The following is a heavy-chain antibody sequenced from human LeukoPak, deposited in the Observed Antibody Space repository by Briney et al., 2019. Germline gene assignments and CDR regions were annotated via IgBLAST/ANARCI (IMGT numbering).Heavy chain of an antibody. Sequence: PSETLSLTCAVYGGSFSGYYWSWIRQPPGKGLEWIGEINHSGNTNYNPSLKSRVTISVDTSKNQFSLKLSSVTAADTAVYYCARGPPDYDFWSGYYVFDYWGQGTLVTVSS. CDR1: GGSFSGYY. D-gene: IGHD3-3*01. J-gene: IGHJ4*02. V-gene: IGHV4-34*01. CDR3: ARGPPDYDFWSGYYVFDY. CDR2: INHSGNT.